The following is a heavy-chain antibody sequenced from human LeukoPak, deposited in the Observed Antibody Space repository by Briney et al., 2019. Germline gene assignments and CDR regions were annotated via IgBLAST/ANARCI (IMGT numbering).Heavy chain of an antibody. CDR3: ARDLLHEEGPSDY. Sequence: PGGSLRLSCAASGFTFSSYAMHWVRQAPGKGLEWVAVISYDGSNKYYADSVKGRFTISRDNSKNTLYLQMNSLRAEDTAVYYCARDLLHEEGPSDYWGQGTLVTVSS. CDR1: GFTFSSYA. CDR2: ISYDGSNK. J-gene: IGHJ4*02. V-gene: IGHV3-30*01.